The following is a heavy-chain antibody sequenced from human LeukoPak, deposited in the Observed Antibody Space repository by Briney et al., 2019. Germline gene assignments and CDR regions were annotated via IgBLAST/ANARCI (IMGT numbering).Heavy chain of an antibody. J-gene: IGHJ6*02. D-gene: IGHD4-17*01. CDR1: GGSISSGDYS. Sequence: PSETLSLTCTVSGGSISSGDYSWSWIRQPPGKGLEWIGYIYYSGSTYYNPSLKSRVTISVDTSKNQFSLKLSSVTAADTAVYYCARGYGDPYYYYGMDVWGQGTTVTVSS. CDR2: IYYSGST. CDR3: ARGYGDPYYYYGMDV. V-gene: IGHV4-30-4*01.